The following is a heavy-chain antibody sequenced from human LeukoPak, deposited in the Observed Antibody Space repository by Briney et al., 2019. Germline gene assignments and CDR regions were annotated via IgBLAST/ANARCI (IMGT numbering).Heavy chain of an antibody. Sequence: PGRSLRLSCAASGFTFSSYGMHWVRQAPGKGQEWVAVISYDGSNKYYADSVKGRFTISRDNSKNTLYLQMNSLRAEDTAVYYCAKGPGIVVVPAALKVDWFDPWGQGTLVTVSS. D-gene: IGHD2-2*01. V-gene: IGHV3-30*18. CDR1: GFTFSSYG. J-gene: IGHJ5*02. CDR2: ISYDGSNK. CDR3: AKGPGIVVVPAALKVDWFDP.